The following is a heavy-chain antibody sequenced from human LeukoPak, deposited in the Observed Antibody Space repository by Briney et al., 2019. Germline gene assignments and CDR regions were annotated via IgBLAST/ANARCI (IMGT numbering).Heavy chain of an antibody. V-gene: IGHV3-23*01. Sequence: GGSLRLSCSASGFAFRNYGMAWVRQAPGKGLDFVSAVNAKGDVSFYADSVKGRFTMTRDNSKNTLYLQMNSQRAEDTAVYYCAKEKGDGLPFDYWGQGTLITVSS. CDR3: AKEKGDGLPFDY. J-gene: IGHJ4*02. CDR1: GFAFRNYG. D-gene: IGHD5-24*01. CDR2: VNAKGDVS.